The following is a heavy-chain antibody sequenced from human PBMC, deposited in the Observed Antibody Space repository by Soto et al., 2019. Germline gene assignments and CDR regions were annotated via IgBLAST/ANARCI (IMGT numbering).Heavy chain of an antibody. CDR1: GGSISSGGYY. J-gene: IGHJ3*02. V-gene: IGHV4-31*03. CDR3: AREWRLGYCSSTSCPNDAFDI. D-gene: IGHD2-2*01. CDR2: IYYSGST. Sequence: PSETLSLTCTVSGGSISSGGYYWSCIRQHPGKGLEWIGYIYYSGSTYYNPSLKSRVTISVDTSKNQFSLKLSSVTAADTAVYYCAREWRLGYCSSTSCPNDAFDIWGQGTMVTVSS.